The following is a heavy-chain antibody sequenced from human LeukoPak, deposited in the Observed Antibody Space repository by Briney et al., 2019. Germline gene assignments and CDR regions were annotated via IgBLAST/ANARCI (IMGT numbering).Heavy chain of an antibody. CDR2: INHSGST. Sequence: PSETLSLTCAVYGGSFSGYYWSWIRQPPGKGLEWIGEINHSGSTNYNPSLKSRVTISVDTSKNQFSLKLSSVTAADTAVYYCVRSLCSGGSCYLFDYWGQGTLVTVSS. D-gene: IGHD2-15*01. J-gene: IGHJ4*02. V-gene: IGHV4-34*01. CDR3: VRSLCSGGSCYLFDY. CDR1: GGSFSGYY.